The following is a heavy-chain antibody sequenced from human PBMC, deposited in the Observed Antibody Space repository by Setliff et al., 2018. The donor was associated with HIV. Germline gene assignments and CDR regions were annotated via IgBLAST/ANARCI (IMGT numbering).Heavy chain of an antibody. J-gene: IGHJ4*02. CDR1: GDSVSNYSAA. CDR3: ARSITTAGTVFDY. CDR2: TLHRSKWYS. D-gene: IGHD6-13*01. Sequence: SQTLSLTCAISGDSVSNYSAAWNWIRQSPSRGLEWLGRTLHRSKWYSDYAESVRSRITINPDTSKNQLSLQLHSVTPEDTAVYYCARSITTAGTVFDYWGQGTLVTVSS. V-gene: IGHV6-1*01.